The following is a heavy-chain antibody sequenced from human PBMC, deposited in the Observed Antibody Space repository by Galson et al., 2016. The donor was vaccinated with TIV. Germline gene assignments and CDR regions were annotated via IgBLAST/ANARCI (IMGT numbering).Heavy chain of an antibody. J-gene: IGHJ2*01. V-gene: IGHV1-69*13. D-gene: IGHD6-13*01. CDR1: GGSFSNYY. CDR2: IVPIYRSP. CDR3: ARPSDSSWYFDL. Sequence: SVKVSCKASGGSFSNYYINWVRQAPGQGPEWMGGIVPIYRSPKYARRFQGRVTITADESTSTVFVELTSLTSDDTATYYCARPSDSSWYFDLGGRGTQVIVSS.